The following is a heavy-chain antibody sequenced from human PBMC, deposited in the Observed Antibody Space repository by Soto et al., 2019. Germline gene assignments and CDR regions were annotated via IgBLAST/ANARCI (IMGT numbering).Heavy chain of an antibody. CDR1: GGSISSYY. V-gene: IGHV4-59*08. J-gene: IGHJ4*02. Sequence: QVQLQESGPGLVKPSETLSLICTVSGGSISSYYWSWIRQPPGKGLEWIAHSYYSGTTHYNPSLGSRVTVSLDPSQIPFSLTLCSVTAADTAVYYCAGMRSRWSIDCWGLGTLVTVSS. CDR3: AGMRSRWSIDC. CDR2: SYYSGTT. D-gene: IGHD1-26*01.